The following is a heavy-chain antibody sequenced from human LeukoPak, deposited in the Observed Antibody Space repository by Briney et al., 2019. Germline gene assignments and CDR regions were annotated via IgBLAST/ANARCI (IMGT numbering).Heavy chain of an antibody. CDR2: SYSGGST. CDR1: GFTVSSNY. J-gene: IGHJ6*04. V-gene: IGHV3-53*01. CDR3: ARDYPTYYYGSGSYHYGMDV. Sequence: GGSLRLSCAASGFTVSSNYFSWVRQAPGKGLEWVSVSYSGGSTYYADSVKGRFTISRDNSKNTLYLQMNSLRTEDTAVYYCARDYPTYYYGSGSYHYGMDVWGKGTTVTVSS. D-gene: IGHD3-10*01.